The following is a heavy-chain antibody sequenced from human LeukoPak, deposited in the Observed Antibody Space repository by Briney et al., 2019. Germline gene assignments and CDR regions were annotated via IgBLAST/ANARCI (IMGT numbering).Heavy chain of an antibody. D-gene: IGHD2-15*01. CDR3: ARAHCSGGSCYSVDY. V-gene: IGHV1-2*06. CDR1: GYTFTGYY. CDR2: INPNSGVT. Sequence: ASVKVSCKASGYTFTGYYMHWVRQAPGQGLEWMGRINPNSGVTKYAQKFQGRVTMTRDTSISTAYMELSRLRSDDTAVYYCARAHCSGGSCYSVDYWGQGTLVTVSS. J-gene: IGHJ4*02.